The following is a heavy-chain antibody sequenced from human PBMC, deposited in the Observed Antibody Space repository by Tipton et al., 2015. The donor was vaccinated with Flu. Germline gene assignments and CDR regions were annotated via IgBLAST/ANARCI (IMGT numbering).Heavy chain of an antibody. CDR1: GFIFSSYA. CDR3: ARDASAYCINTSCFQMGYFDY. Sequence: SLRLSCATSGFIFSSYAIHWVRQAPGKGLEWVAVMWSDGNYKYYADSVRGRFTISRDNSKNTLYLEIDSLRAEDTAVYYCARDASAYCINTSCFQMGYFDYWGQGTLVSVSS. CDR2: MWSDGNYK. V-gene: IGHV3-33*08. D-gene: IGHD2-21*01. J-gene: IGHJ4*02.